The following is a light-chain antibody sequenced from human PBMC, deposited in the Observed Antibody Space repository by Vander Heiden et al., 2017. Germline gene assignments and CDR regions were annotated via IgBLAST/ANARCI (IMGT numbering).Light chain of an antibody. Sequence: QSALTQPASVSGSPGQSIALSCTGTSSDVGGYHSVSWYQQHPGKAPKLVIYDVTYRPSGVSNRFSGSKSGNTASLTISGLQNEDEADYYCSSYTSSSTLVFGTGTKVTVL. CDR1: SSDVGGYHS. J-gene: IGLJ1*01. CDR3: SSYTSSSTLV. CDR2: DVT. V-gene: IGLV2-14*03.